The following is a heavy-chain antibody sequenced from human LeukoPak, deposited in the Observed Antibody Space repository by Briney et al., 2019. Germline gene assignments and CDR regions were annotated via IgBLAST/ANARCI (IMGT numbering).Heavy chain of an antibody. CDR1: GFTFSSYS. Sequence: GGSLRLSCAASGFTFSSYSMNWVRQAPGTGLEWVSSISTSSSYIYYADSVKGRYTISRDNAKNSLYLQMNSLRAEDTAVYYCARDLGDYYDSSGYRYYFDYWGQGTLVTVSS. CDR2: ISTSSSYI. D-gene: IGHD3-22*01. CDR3: ARDLGDYYDSSGYRYYFDY. V-gene: IGHV3-21*01. J-gene: IGHJ4*02.